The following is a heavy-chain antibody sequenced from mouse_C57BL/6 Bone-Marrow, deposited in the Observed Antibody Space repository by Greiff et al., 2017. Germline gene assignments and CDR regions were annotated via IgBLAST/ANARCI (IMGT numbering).Heavy chain of an antibody. CDR1: GFTFSSYG. Sequence: EVQRVESGGDLVKPGGSLKLSCAASGFTFSSYGMSWVRQTPDKRLEWVATISSGGSYTYYPDSVKGRFTISRDNAKNTLYLQMSSLKSEDTAMYYCARRGSTMVTNYYAIDYWGQGTSVTVSS. CDR2: ISSGGSYT. D-gene: IGHD2-2*01. J-gene: IGHJ4*01. CDR3: ARRGSTMVTNYYAIDY. V-gene: IGHV5-6*01.